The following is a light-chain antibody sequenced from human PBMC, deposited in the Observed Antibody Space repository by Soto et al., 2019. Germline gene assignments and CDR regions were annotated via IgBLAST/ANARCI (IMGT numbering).Light chain of an antibody. CDR1: SSNIGSNR. V-gene: IGLV1-44*01. Sequence: QSVLTQPPSASGTPGQRVTISCSGTSSNIGSNRVNWYQQLPGTAPKLLIYSNNQRPSGVPDRFSASKSGTSASLAISGLQSEDESDYYCAAWDDNLNGPVFGGGTTVTVL. J-gene: IGLJ3*02. CDR2: SNN. CDR3: AAWDDNLNGPV.